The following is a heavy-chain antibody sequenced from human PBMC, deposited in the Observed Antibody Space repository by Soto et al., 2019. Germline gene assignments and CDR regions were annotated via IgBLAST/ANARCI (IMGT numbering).Heavy chain of an antibody. CDR3: ARDVIAGDYFDY. Sequence: GGSLRLSCAASGFTVSTNYMTWVRQAPGKGLEWVSVIDTGGTTYYADSVKGRFTISRDISKNTLYLQMNSLRAEDTAVYYCARDVIAGDYFDYWGQGTLVTVSS. CDR2: IDTGGTT. D-gene: IGHD6-13*01. J-gene: IGHJ4*02. CDR1: GFTVSTNY. V-gene: IGHV3-53*01.